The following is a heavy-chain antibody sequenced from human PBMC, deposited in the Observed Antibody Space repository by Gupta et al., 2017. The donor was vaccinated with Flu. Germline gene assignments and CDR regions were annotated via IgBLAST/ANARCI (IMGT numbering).Heavy chain of an antibody. V-gene: IGHV1-2*06. CDR2: INPITGGA. CDR3: ARDQGCDTTTCPTQPSDY. D-gene: IGHD2-2*01. Sequence: FTGYYMNWVRQAPGQGLEWMGRINPITGGADFAHRFQGRVTMTRDTSISTAYMELSSLGFDDTAVYYCARDQGCDTTTCPTQPSDYWGQGTPVTVSS. J-gene: IGHJ4*02. CDR1: FTGYY.